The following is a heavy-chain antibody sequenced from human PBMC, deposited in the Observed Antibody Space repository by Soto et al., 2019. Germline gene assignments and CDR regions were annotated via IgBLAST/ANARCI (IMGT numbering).Heavy chain of an antibody. J-gene: IGHJ5*02. Sequence: QAQLVQSAAEVKKPGASVKVSCMTSGYTFNDYEINWVRQATGQGLEWIGWMNPNSGETGYAQRFQGRVTMTTSISLRTAYVELSSLTSADTAVYYCARIAMPARPRWYNWFGPWGHGTLVTVSS. V-gene: IGHV1-8*02. CDR1: GYTFNDYE. CDR3: ARIAMPARPRWYNWFGP. D-gene: IGHD2-2*01. CDR2: MNPNSGET.